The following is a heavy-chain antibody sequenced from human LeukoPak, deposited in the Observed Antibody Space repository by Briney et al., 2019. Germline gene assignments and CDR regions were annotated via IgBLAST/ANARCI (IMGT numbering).Heavy chain of an antibody. CDR3: ARGRVVLWFGELTSRIYYYYGMDV. J-gene: IGHJ6*02. V-gene: IGHV4-34*01. Sequence: SETLSLTCAVYGGSFSGYYWSWIRQPPGKGLEWIGEINHSGSTNYNPSLKSRVTISVDTSKNQFSLKLSSVTAADTAVYYCARGRVVLWFGELTSRIYYYYGMDVWGQGTTVTVSS. CDR1: GGSFSGYY. CDR2: INHSGST. D-gene: IGHD3-10*01.